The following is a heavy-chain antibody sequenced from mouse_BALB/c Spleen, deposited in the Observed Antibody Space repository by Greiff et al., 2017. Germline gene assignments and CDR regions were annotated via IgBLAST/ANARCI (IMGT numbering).Heavy chain of an antibody. D-gene: IGHD2-1*01. V-gene: IGHV5-12-2*01. J-gene: IGHJ4*01. CDR3: ARHRGYGNYGYAMDY. CDR1: GFTFSSYT. Sequence: EVKLVESGGGLVQPGGSLKLSCAASGFTFSSYTMSWVRQTPEKRLEWVAYISNGGGSTYYPDTVKGRFTISRDNAKNTLYLQMSSLKSEDTAMYYCARHRGYGNYGYAMDYWGQGTSVTVSS. CDR2: ISNGGGST.